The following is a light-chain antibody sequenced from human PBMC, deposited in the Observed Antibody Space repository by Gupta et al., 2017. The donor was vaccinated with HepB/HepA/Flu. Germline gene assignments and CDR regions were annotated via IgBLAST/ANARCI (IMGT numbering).Light chain of an antibody. Sequence: QSVLTQPPSVSGTPGQTVVISCSVGSSNVGINPVNWYQHLPGAAPKLLIYGNHRRPSGVPDRFYDSKSGASASMAISGLQSEDAADYVCADWDDSLNGPVFGGGTKLTVL. CDR2: GNH. CDR3: ADWDDSLNGPV. J-gene: IGLJ2*01. V-gene: IGLV1-44*01. CDR1: SSNVGINP.